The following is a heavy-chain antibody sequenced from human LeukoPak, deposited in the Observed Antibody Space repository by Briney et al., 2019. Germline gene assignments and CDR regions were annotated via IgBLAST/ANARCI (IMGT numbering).Heavy chain of an antibody. Sequence: GASVKVSCKASGYTFTSYGISWVRQAPGQGLEWMGWMNPNSGNTGYAQKFQGRVTMTRNTSIGTAYMELSSLRAEDTAVYYCARKAGDYWGQGTLVTVSS. CDR2: MNPNSGNT. CDR1: GYTFTSYG. V-gene: IGHV1-8*02. D-gene: IGHD3-10*01. CDR3: ARKAGDY. J-gene: IGHJ4*02.